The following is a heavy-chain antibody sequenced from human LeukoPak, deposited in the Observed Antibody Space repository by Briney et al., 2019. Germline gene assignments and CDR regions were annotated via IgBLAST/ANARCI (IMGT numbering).Heavy chain of an antibody. Sequence: PSEPLSLTCTVSGGSISSYYWSWIRQPPGKGPEWIGYIYYSGSTNYNPSLKSRVTISVDTSKNQFSLKLSSVTAADTAVYYCARVEQQLVLDYWGQGTLVTVSS. J-gene: IGHJ4*02. CDR3: ARVEQQLVLDY. D-gene: IGHD6-13*01. CDR1: GGSISSYY. V-gene: IGHV4-59*01. CDR2: IYYSGST.